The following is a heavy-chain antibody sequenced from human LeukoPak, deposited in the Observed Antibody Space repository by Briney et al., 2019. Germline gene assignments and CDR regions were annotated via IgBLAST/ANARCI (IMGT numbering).Heavy chain of an antibody. Sequence: PSETLSLTCTVSGGSISSYYWSWIRQPPGKGLEWVGSIYYSGSTNYNPSLKSRVTISVDTSKNQFSLKLSSVTAADTAVYYCASGLLKVVVPYAFDIWGQGTMVTVSS. CDR2: IYYSGST. D-gene: IGHD3-22*01. V-gene: IGHV4-59*01. J-gene: IGHJ3*02. CDR3: ASGLLKVVVPYAFDI. CDR1: GGSISSYY.